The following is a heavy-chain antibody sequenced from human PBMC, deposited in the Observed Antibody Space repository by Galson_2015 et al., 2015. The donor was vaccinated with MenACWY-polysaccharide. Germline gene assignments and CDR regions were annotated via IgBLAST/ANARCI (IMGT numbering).Heavy chain of an antibody. D-gene: IGHD3-10*01. CDR1: GGSISSGGYY. CDR2: IHYSGST. Sequence: TLSLTCTVSGGSISSGGYYWSWIRQHPGKGLEWIGYIHYSGSTYYNPSLRGRVTVSVDTSKNQFSLKLSSVTAADTAVYYCARRAPSWEFFDYWGQGALVTVSS. V-gene: IGHV4-31*03. J-gene: IGHJ4*02. CDR3: ARRAPSWEFFDY.